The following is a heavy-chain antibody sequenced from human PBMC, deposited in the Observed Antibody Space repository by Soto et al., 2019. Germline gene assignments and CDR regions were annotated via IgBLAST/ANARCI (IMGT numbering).Heavy chain of an antibody. CDR1: GYTFTSYG. J-gene: IGHJ5*02. CDR3: ARDLHTPTYYDFWSGYYAFDP. V-gene: IGHV1-18*01. D-gene: IGHD3-3*01. CDR2: ISAYNGNT. Sequence: ASVKVSCKASGYTFTSYGISWVRQAPGQGLEWMGWISAYNGNTNYAQKLQGRVTMTTDTSTSTAYMELRSLRSDDTAVYYCARDLHTPTYYDFWSGYYAFDPWGQGTLVTVSS.